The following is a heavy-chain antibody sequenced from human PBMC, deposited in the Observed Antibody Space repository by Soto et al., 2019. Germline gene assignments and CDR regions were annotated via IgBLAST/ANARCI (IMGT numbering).Heavy chain of an antibody. D-gene: IGHD6-19*01. CDR1: GGSTSSRGYY. V-gene: IGHV4-39*01. CDR2: IYFSGSI. J-gene: IGHJ4*02. Sequence: SETLSLTCTVSGGSTSSRGYYWAWIRQPPGKGLEWIGSIYFSGSIYDSPSLKSRITISVDTAKNQFSLKLNSVTAAETAVYYCARHGWGVDYWGQGTLVTVSS. CDR3: ARHGWGVDY.